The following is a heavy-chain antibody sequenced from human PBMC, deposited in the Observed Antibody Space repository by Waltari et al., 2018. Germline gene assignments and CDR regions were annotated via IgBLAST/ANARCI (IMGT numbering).Heavy chain of an antibody. CDR3: ATLGAYLGAFDV. CDR1: GFSVRSNY. D-gene: IGHD3-16*01. J-gene: IGHJ3*01. Sequence: EVQLVETGGGWIQTGGSLRLSCAVCGFSVRSNYMGCVRQAPGNGLECVSVIYAGGGSYSADSVRGRFTISRDNSKNTLYLEMHTLRADDPAVYYCATLGAYLGAFDVWGQGTMVTVSS. CDR2: IYAGGGS. V-gene: IGHV3-53*02.